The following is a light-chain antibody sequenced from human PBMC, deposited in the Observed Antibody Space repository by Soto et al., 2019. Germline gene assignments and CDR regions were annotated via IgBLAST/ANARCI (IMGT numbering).Light chain of an antibody. V-gene: IGKV3-15*01. Sequence: EIVMTQSPVTLPVSPGERATLYCRASQSVRSNLAWYQQKRGRAPRLLIYGASTRATGIPARFSVSGSGTEFTLTISSLQSEDFAVYYCQQYESWPYTFGQGTKLEI. J-gene: IGKJ2*01. CDR3: QQYESWPYT. CDR1: QSVRSN. CDR2: GAS.